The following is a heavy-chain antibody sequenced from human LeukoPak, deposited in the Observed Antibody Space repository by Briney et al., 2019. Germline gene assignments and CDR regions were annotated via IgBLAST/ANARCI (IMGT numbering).Heavy chain of an antibody. J-gene: IGHJ4*02. CDR2: ISKDGRNE. CDR1: GFAFSGFD. V-gene: IGHV3-30*03. CDR3: ARDEYGTAWYNFDY. Sequence: PGKSLRLSCAASGFAFSGFDMNWVRQAPGKGLEGVAMISKDGRNEYCVESVTGRVTISRDNSKNTLYLQMNSLTAEGTAVWYCARDEYGTAWYNFDYWGQGTLVTVSS. D-gene: IGHD6-19*01.